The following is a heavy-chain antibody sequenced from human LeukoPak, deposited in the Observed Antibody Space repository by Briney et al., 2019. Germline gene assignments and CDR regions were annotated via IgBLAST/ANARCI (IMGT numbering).Heavy chain of an antibody. CDR3: TTDTADDFWSGYSQYYFDY. CDR2: IKSKTDGGTT. V-gene: IGHV3-15*01. J-gene: IGHJ4*02. Sequence: GGSLRLSCAASGFTFSNAWMSWVRQAPGKGLEWVGRIKSKTDGGTTDYAAPVKGRFTISRGDSKNTLYLQMNSLKTEDTAVYYCTTDTADDFWSGYSQYYFDYWGQGTLVTVSS. D-gene: IGHD3-3*01. CDR1: GFTFSNAW.